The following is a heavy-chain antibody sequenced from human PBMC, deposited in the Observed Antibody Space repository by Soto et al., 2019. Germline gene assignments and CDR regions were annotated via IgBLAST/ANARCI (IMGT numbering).Heavy chain of an antibody. CDR1: GGSISSYY. D-gene: IGHD3-9*01. Sequence: PSETPSLTCTVSGGSISSYYLSWIRQPPGKGLEWIGYIYYSGSTNYNPSLKSRVTISVDTSKNQFSLKLSSVTAADTAVYYCARDSYDILTGYYPYYGMDVWGQGTTVTVSS. J-gene: IGHJ6*02. CDR3: ARDSYDILTGYYPYYGMDV. CDR2: IYYSGST. V-gene: IGHV4-59*01.